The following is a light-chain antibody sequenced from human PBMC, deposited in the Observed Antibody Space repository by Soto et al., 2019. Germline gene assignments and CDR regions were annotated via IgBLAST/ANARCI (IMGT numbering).Light chain of an antibody. J-gene: IGKJ2*01. V-gene: IGKV1-5*01. CDR1: QSISFW. Sequence: DIQMTQTPSTLSASVGDRVTITGRASQSISFWLAWYQQKPGHAPNLLIYDASTLQSGVPSKFSGSRSGRDFTLTISSLQPDDVATYYCQQYNMYPYTFGQGTKLEIK. CDR3: QQYNMYPYT. CDR2: DAS.